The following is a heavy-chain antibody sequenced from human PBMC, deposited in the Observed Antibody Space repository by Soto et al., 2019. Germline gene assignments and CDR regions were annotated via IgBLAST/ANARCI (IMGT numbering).Heavy chain of an antibody. CDR3: ATFVVTASRQTEVDF. CDR2: IYYSGTT. J-gene: IGHJ4*02. D-gene: IGHD2-21*02. CDR1: GGSISTSNYY. Sequence: PEILPFTYTVSGGSISTSNYYWGWVRQPPGKGLDWIGNIYYSGTTYYNPSLKSRVTISVDTSKNQFSLKLNSVTAADTAVYDCATFVVTASRQTEVDFGCPGTLGT. V-gene: IGHV4-39*01.